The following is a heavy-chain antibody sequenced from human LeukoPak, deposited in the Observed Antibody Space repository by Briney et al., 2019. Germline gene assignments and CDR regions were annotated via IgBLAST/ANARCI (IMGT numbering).Heavy chain of an antibody. CDR1: GFTFSSYG. CDR2: ISGRRGNT. J-gene: IGHJ6*03. Sequence: GGTLRLSCAASGFTFSSYGMSWVRQAPGKGLEWVSAISGRRGNTYYADSVRGRFTISRDNSKNTLYLQVNSLRAEDTAVYYCAKQAAADNYYYYHMDVWGKGTTVTVSS. D-gene: IGHD6-13*01. V-gene: IGHV3-23*01. CDR3: AKQAAADNYYYYHMDV.